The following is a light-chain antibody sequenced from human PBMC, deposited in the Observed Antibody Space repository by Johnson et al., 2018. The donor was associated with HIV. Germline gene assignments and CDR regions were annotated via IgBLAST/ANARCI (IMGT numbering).Light chain of an antibody. V-gene: IGLV1-51*01. CDR1: SSNIGNNY. CDR2: ENN. Sequence: QSVLTQPPSVSAAPGQKVTISCSGSSSNIGNNYVSWYQQLPGTAPKLLIYENNKRPSGIPARFSGSKSGTSATLGITGLQTGDEADYYCATWSGSLNFGTGTKVTVL. CDR3: ATWSGSLN. J-gene: IGLJ1*01.